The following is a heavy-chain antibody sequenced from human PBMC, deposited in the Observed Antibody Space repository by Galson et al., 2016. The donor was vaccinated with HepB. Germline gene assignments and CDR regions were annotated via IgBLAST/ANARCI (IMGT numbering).Heavy chain of an antibody. Sequence: SLRLSCAASGFTFSHYYMTWIRQAPGKGLEWVSYISSRGDTIYYANSARGRFTISRDNANNSLYPEMNSLRADDTAVYYCARIGDYSYYYYGMDLWGQGTTVTISS. CDR2: ISSRGDTI. V-gene: IGHV3-11*01. CDR1: GFTFSHYY. D-gene: IGHD4-17*01. CDR3: ARIGDYSYYYYGMDL. J-gene: IGHJ6*02.